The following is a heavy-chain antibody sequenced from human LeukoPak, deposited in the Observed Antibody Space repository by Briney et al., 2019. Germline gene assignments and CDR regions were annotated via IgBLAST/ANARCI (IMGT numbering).Heavy chain of an antibody. J-gene: IGHJ6*04. CDR2: IYYSGST. Sequence: SETLSLTCTVDGRSMTNTYWRCVRQPPEKGLEWIGYIYYSGSTIYNPSLKSRVTVSIDTSKNQFSLKLSSVTAADTAGDYCARGPGEYGMDVRGKGTTVTVSS. D-gene: IGHD3-10*01. V-gene: IGHV4-59*01. CDR1: GRSMTNTY. CDR3: ARGPGEYGMDV.